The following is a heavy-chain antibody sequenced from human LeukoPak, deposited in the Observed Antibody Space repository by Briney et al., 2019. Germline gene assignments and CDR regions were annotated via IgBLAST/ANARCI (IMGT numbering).Heavy chain of an antibody. CDR1: GFTFSSYG. V-gene: IGHV3-33*01. CDR2: IWYDGSNK. D-gene: IGHD1-26*01. J-gene: IGHJ1*01. CDR3: ARDRATTGPPDYFQH. Sequence: GGSLRLSCAASGFTFSSYGMHWARQAPGKGLEWVAVIWYDGSNKYYADSVKGRFTISRDNSKNTLYLQMNSLRAEDTAVYYCARDRATTGPPDYFQHWGQGTLVTVSS.